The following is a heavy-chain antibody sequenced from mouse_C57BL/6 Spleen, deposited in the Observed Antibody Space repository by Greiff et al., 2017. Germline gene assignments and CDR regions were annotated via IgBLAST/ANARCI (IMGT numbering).Heavy chain of an antibody. D-gene: IGHD2-3*01. J-gene: IGHJ3*01. CDR2: ISYDGSN. Sequence: ESGPGLVKPSQSLSLTCSVTGYSITSGYYWNWIRQFPGNKLEWMGYISYDGSNNYNPSLKNRISITRDTSKNQFFLKLNSVTTEDTATYYCARDRYDGYYGFAYWGQGTLVTVSA. V-gene: IGHV3-6*01. CDR1: GYSITSGYY. CDR3: ARDRYDGYYGFAY.